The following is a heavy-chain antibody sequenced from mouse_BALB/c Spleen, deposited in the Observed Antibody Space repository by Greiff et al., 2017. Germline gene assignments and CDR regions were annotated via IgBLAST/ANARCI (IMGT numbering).Heavy chain of an antibody. CDR1: GYTFTDYW. V-gene: IGHV1-69*01. Sequence: QVQLQQPGAELVMPGASVKMSCKASGYTFTDYWMHWVKQRPGQGLEWIGAIDTSDSYTSYNQKFKGKATLTVDESSSTAYMQLSSLTSDDSAVYSCAILYDGYYFADWGQGTLVTVSA. J-gene: IGHJ3*01. D-gene: IGHD2-3*01. CDR2: IDTSDSYT. CDR3: AILYDGYYFAD.